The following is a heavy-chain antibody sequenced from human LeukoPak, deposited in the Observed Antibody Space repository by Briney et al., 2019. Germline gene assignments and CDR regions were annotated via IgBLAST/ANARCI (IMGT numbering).Heavy chain of an antibody. CDR3: ARQYRSSSGWFDP. CDR2: IYPSDSDT. J-gene: IGHJ5*02. V-gene: IGHV5-51*01. CDR1: GYSFTSYW. Sequence: GESLKISCKGSGYSFTSYWIGWVRQMPGKGLEWMGIIYPSDSDTRYSPSFQGQVTISAHKSISTAYMQRSSLKASDTAMYYCARQYRSSSGWFDPWGQGTLVTVSS. D-gene: IGHD6-6*01.